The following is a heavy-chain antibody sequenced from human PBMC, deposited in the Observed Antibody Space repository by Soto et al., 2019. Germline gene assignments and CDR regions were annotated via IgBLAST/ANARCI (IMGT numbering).Heavy chain of an antibody. V-gene: IGHV3-23*01. J-gene: IGHJ1*01. Sequence: PGGSLRLSCAASGFTFSSYAMSWVRQAPGKGLEWVSAISGSGGSTYYADSVKGRFTISRDNSKNTLYLQMNSLRAEDTAVYYCAKEPDSNSTSSMFEYFQHLGQGTLVTGSS. D-gene: IGHD6-13*01. CDR1: GFTFSSYA. CDR2: ISGSGGST. CDR3: AKEPDSNSTSSMFEYFQH.